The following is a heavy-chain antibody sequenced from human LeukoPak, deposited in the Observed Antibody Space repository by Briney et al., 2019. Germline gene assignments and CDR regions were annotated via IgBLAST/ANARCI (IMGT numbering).Heavy chain of an antibody. CDR1: AYTSPNYG. D-gene: IGHD2-2*01. Sequence: ASVKVSCKASAYTSPNYGITWVRQAPGRGLEWMGWISNYNGNTQYAQKFQGRVTMTTDTPTKTVYMALRSLRSNDTAVYYCALPAKGAYFYYYMEVWGKGTTVTVSS. V-gene: IGHV1-18*01. J-gene: IGHJ6*03. CDR2: ISNYNGNT. CDR3: ALPAKGAYFYYYMEV.